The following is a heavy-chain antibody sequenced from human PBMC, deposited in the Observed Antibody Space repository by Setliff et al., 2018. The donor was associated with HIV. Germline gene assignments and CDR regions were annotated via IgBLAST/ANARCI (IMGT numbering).Heavy chain of an antibody. J-gene: IGHJ6*02. CDR3: ARVQEDTVTYREYYGMDV. CDR2: IYTSGST. CDR1: GVSISSGNDY. V-gene: IGHV4-61*09. Sequence: PSETLSLTCSVSGVSISSGNDYWSWIRQPAGKGLEWIGHIYTSGSTNYNPSPKSRVTISVDTSNTQFSLDLSSMTAADTAVYYCARVQEDTVTYREYYGMDVWGQGTTVTVSS. D-gene: IGHD5-18*01.